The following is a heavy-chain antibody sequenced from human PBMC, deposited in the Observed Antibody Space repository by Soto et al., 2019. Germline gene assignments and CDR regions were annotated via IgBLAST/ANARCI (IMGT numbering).Heavy chain of an antibody. D-gene: IGHD4-17*01. CDR2: IYHRGTT. V-gene: IGHV4-4*02. Sequence: SETLSLTCAVSGGSISSSNWWNWVRQPPGKGLEWIGEIYHRGTTNYNPSLKSRVTISVDTSKNQFSLKLSPVTAADTAVYYCARGLNYGDYVGFDYWGQGTLVTVYS. CDR3: ARGLNYGDYVGFDY. J-gene: IGHJ4*02. CDR1: GGSISSSNW.